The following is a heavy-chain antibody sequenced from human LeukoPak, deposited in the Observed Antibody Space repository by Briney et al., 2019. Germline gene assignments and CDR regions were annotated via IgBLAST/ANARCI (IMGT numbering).Heavy chain of an antibody. CDR1: RFQFSSYA. CDR3: AIDPNWGTHS. CDR2: VSGSGGST. J-gene: IGHJ4*02. D-gene: IGHD7-27*01. Sequence: GGSLRLSCVASRFQFSSYAMSWVRQAPGKGLEWVSVVSGSGGSTYYADSVKGRFTISRDNSKNTLYLQMNSLRAEDTAVYYCAIDPNWGTHSWGQGVLVTVSS. V-gene: IGHV3-23*01.